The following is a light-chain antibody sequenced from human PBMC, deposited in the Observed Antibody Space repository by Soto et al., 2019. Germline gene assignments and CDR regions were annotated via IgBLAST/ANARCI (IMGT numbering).Light chain of an antibody. J-gene: IGKJ1*01. Sequence: ESVMTLNKATLSVSPGERATLAGRASQSVSSSLAWYQQKPGQAPRLLIYGASTRATGIPARFSGSGSGTEFTLTISSLQSEDFAVYYCQQYNNWPRTFGQGTKVDIK. V-gene: IGKV3-15*01. CDR1: QSVSSS. CDR3: QQYNNWPRT. CDR2: GAS.